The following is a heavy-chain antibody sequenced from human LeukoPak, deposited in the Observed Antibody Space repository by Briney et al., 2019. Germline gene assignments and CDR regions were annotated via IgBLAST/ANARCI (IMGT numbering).Heavy chain of an antibody. J-gene: IGHJ2*01. CDR3: ARDQAPLDYDSSGYYYPWYFDL. CDR1: GGSISSYY. CDR2: IYTSGST. Sequence: PSETLSLTCTVSGGSISSYYWSWIRQPAGKGLEWIGRIYTSGSTNYNPSLKSRVTMSVGTSKNQFSLKLSSVTAADTAVYYCARDQAPLDYDSSGYYYPWYFDLWGRGTLVTVSS. D-gene: IGHD3-22*01. V-gene: IGHV4-4*07.